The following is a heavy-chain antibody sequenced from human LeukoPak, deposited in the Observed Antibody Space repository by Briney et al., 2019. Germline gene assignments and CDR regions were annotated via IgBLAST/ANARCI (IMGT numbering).Heavy chain of an antibody. Sequence: PSETLSLTCTVSGGSISSSSYYWGWIRQPPGKGLEWIGSIYYSGSTYYNPSLKSRVTISVDTSKNQFSLKLSSVTAADTAVYYCARRRLNGGYSYGYGYWGQGTLVTVSS. CDR3: ARRRLNGGYSYGYGY. J-gene: IGHJ4*02. CDR2: IYYSGST. CDR1: GGSISSSSYY. V-gene: IGHV4-39*01. D-gene: IGHD5-18*01.